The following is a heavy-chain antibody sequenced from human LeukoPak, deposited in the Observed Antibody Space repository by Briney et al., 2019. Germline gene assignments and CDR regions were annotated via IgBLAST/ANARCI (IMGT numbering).Heavy chain of an antibody. D-gene: IGHD2-2*02. CDR1: GFTFSSDE. J-gene: IGHJ6*03. Sequence: PGGSLRLSCAASGFTFSSDEMNWVRQAPGKGLEWVSYISSSGSTIDYADSVKGRFTSSTDNAKNSLYLQMNSLRAEDTAVYYCARCHYTADYMDVWGKGTTVTIPS. CDR2: ISSSGSTI. CDR3: ARCHYTADYMDV. V-gene: IGHV3-48*03.